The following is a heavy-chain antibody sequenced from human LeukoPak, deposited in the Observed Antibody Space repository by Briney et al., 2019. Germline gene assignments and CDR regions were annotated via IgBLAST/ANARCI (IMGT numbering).Heavy chain of an antibody. J-gene: IGHJ5*02. CDR2: IYYSGST. V-gene: IGHV4-39*07. Sequence: SETLSLTCTVSGDSIGSSSYYWGWIRQPPGKGLEWIGSIYYSGSTYYNPSLKSRVTMSLDTSKNQFSLKLSSVTAADTAVYYCAKDGYYYGSGSYSPWGQGTLVTVSS. CDR1: GDSIGSSSYY. D-gene: IGHD3-10*01. CDR3: AKDGYYYGSGSYSP.